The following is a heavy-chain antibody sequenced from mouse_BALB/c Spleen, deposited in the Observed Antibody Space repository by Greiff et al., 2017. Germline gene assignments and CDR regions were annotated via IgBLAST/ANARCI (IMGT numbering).Heavy chain of an antibody. D-gene: IGHD1-1*01. V-gene: IGHV5-6-3*01. CDR1: GFTFSSYG. CDR2: INSNGGST. Sequence: EVMLVESGGGLVQPGGSLKLSCAASGFTFSSYGMSWVRQTPDKRLELVATINSNGGSTYYPDSVKGRFTISRDNAKNTLYLQMSSLKSEDTAMYYCARDRGYGSSYFHYLDYWGQGTTLTVSS. CDR3: ARDRGYGSSYFHYLDY. J-gene: IGHJ2*01.